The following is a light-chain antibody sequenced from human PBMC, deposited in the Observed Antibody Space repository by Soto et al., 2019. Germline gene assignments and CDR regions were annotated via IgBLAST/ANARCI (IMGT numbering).Light chain of an antibody. J-gene: IGKJ5*01. CDR1: QSVSSSY. CDR2: DAS. Sequence: TQSPGTLSLYPGERATLSCRASQSVSSSYLAWYQQKPGQAPRLLIYDASNMATGIPARFSGSGSGTDFTLTISRLEPDDFAVYYCQQYGTSTTFGQGTRLEI. V-gene: IGKV3-20*01. CDR3: QQYGTSTT.